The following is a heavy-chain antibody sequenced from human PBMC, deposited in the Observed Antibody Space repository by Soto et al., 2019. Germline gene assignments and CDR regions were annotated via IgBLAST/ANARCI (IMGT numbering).Heavy chain of an antibody. V-gene: IGHV1-69*12. CDR3: ARGITGTVTYYYGLDV. J-gene: IGHJ6*02. D-gene: IGHD1-20*01. Sequence: QVQLVQSGAEVKKPGSSMKVSCKASGGTFSSYAISWVRQAPGQGLEWMGGIIPIFGKADYAQKFHGRVTITADESTSTAYMELSSLRSEDTAVYYCARGITGTVTYYYGLDVWGQGTTVTVSS. CDR1: GGTFSSYA. CDR2: IIPIFGKA.